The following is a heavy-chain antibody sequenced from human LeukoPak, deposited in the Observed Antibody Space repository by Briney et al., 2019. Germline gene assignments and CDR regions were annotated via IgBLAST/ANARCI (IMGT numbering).Heavy chain of an antibody. CDR2: ISSSSSYI. J-gene: IGHJ4*02. V-gene: IGHV3-21*01. CDR1: GFTFSSYS. D-gene: IGHD2-15*01. CDR3: ARERPATRFTWRGPFDY. Sequence: GGSLRLSCAASGFTFSSYSMNWVRQAPGKGLEWVSSISSSSSYIYYADSVKGRFTISRDNAKNSLYLQMNSLRAEDTAVYYCARERPATRFTWRGPFDYWGQGTLVTVSS.